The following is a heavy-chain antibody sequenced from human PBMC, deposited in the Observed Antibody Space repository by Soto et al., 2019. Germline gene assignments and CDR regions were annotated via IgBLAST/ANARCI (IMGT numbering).Heavy chain of an antibody. J-gene: IGHJ5*02. V-gene: IGHV1-18*04. CDR2: ISPQNGHT. D-gene: IGHD3-3*01. CDR1: GYSFSTYD. Sequence: LLLQSGAELKKPGASVKISCKASGYSFSTYDISWLRQAPGQGPEWMGRISPQNGHTNYAQNFQDRVTMTADTSSSTAYMELSGLRSDDTAKYYCATSYDSGFDPWGQGTLVTVSS. CDR3: ATSYDSGFDP.